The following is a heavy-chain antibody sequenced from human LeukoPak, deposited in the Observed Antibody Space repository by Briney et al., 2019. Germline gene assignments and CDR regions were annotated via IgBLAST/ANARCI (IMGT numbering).Heavy chain of an antibody. J-gene: IGHJ6*03. D-gene: IGHD6-19*01. V-gene: IGHV3-30*02. CDR3: AKEGSGWSSLVLYYYYYYMDV. CDR2: IRYDGSNK. CDR1: GFTFSSYG. Sequence: PGGSLRLSCAASGFTFSSYGMHWVRQAPGKGLEWVAFIRYDGSNKYYADSVKGRFTISRDNSKNTLYLQMNSLRAEDTAVYYCAKEGSGWSSLVLYYYYYYMDVWGKGTTVTVSS.